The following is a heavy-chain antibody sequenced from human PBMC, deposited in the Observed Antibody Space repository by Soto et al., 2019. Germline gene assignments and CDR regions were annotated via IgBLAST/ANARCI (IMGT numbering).Heavy chain of an antibody. J-gene: IGHJ6*02. V-gene: IGHV1-18*01. Sequence: QAHLAQSGAEVKKPGASVRVSCKASGYTFTTYSISWVRQAPGQGLEWMGWISGYNGDTNFAQNFQGRVTMTKDTYTTTAYMELRILRSDDSEVYFCAREGAGGWNDVGDTMDVWGQGTSVTVSS. CDR2: ISGYNGDT. CDR3: AREGAGGWNDVGDTMDV. D-gene: IGHD1-1*01. CDR1: GYTFTTYS.